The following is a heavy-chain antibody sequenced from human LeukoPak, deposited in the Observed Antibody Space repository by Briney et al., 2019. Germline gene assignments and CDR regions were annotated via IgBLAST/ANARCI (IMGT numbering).Heavy chain of an antibody. Sequence: GGSLRLSCAASGFTFSDFYMSWIRQAPGKGLEWVSYISRSATTIYYADSVKGRFSISRDNAKNSLYLQMNSLSAEDTAVYYCARGGSYSHFDYWGQGTRVTVSS. J-gene: IGHJ4*02. CDR3: ARGGSYSHFDY. CDR2: ISRSATTI. D-gene: IGHD1-26*01. CDR1: GFTFSDFY. V-gene: IGHV3-11*01.